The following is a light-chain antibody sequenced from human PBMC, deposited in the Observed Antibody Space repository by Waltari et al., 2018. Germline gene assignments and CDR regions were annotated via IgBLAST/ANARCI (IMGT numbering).Light chain of an antibody. CDR2: DTS. J-gene: IGKJ5*01. CDR3: QQRDNWPPSIT. V-gene: IGKV3-11*01. Sequence: EIVLTQSPATLSLSPGESASLSCRTSRGPGSFLAWYQQKPGQTPRLLIYDTSKRATGIPARFSGSGSGADFTLTISSLEPADFAVYYCQQRDNWPPSITFGQGTRLEIK. CDR1: RGPGSF.